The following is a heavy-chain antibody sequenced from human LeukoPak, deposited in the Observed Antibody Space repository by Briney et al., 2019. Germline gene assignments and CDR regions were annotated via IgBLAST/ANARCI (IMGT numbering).Heavy chain of an antibody. V-gene: IGHV3-23*01. Sequence: EGSLRLSCAASGFTFSSYAMSWVRQAPGKGLEWVSAISGGGDNTYYADSVRGRFTVSRDNSKNTLYVQMTSLRAEDTAVYYCAREDIPMVLSLDHWGQGTLVTVSS. CDR2: ISGGGDNT. CDR1: GFTFSSYA. J-gene: IGHJ4*02. CDR3: AREDIPMVLSLDH. D-gene: IGHD3-10*01.